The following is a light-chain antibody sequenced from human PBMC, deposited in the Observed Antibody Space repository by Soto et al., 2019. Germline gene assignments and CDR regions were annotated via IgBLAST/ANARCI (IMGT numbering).Light chain of an antibody. J-gene: IGLJ3*02. Sequence: QSVLTQPRSVSGSPGQSVTISCTGTSSDVGDYNYVSWYQQYPGKAPKLVIYDVSKRPSGVPDRFSGSKSGNTASLTISGLQAVDEADYYCCSFAGSYTFWVFGGGTKLTVL. CDR1: SSDVGDYNY. CDR2: DVS. V-gene: IGLV2-11*01. CDR3: CSFAGSYTFWV.